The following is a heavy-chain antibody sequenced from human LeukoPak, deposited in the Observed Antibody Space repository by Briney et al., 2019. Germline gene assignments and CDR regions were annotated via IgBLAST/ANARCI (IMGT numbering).Heavy chain of an antibody. CDR1: GFTFSIYS. J-gene: IGHJ4*02. D-gene: IGHD3-22*01. CDR2: ISSSSSTI. V-gene: IGHV3-48*01. Sequence: GGSLRLSCAASGFTFSIYSMNWVRQAPGKGLEWVSYISSSSSTIYYADSVKGRFTISRDNAKNSLSLQMSSLRAEDTAVYYCARVSITMIAEGFDYWGQGTLVTVSS. CDR3: ARVSITMIAEGFDY.